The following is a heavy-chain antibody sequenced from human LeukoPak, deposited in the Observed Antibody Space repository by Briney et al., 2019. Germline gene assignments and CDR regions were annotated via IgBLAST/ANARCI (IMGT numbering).Heavy chain of an antibody. D-gene: IGHD3-3*01. Sequence: ASVKVSCKASGYSSSNYGISWVRQAPGQGLEWMGWISAYNGNTNYAQKLQGRVTMTTDTSTSTAYMELRSLRSDDTAVYYCAVERITIFGVVTHNWFDPWGQGTLVTVSS. J-gene: IGHJ5*02. CDR1: GYSSSNYG. V-gene: IGHV1-18*01. CDR3: AVERITIFGVVTHNWFDP. CDR2: ISAYNGNT.